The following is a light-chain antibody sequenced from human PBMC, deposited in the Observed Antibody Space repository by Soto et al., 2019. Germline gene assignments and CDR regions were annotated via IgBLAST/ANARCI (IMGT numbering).Light chain of an antibody. CDR3: GTYTDSNLV. CDR1: SRDVAGYNS. Sequence: QSALTQPASVSGSPGQSITISCTGTSRDVAGYNSVSWYQHHPGKAPKLLIYEVVHRPSGVSNRFSCSKSGNTASLTISGLQAEDEGDYFCGTYTDSNLVFGTGTKLTVL. CDR2: EVV. J-gene: IGLJ1*01. V-gene: IGLV2-14*01.